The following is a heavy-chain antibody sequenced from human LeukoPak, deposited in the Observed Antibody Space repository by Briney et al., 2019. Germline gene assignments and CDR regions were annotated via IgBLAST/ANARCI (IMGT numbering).Heavy chain of an antibody. CDR3: AISRYNWNDVSPAAFDI. D-gene: IGHD1-1*01. V-gene: IGHV3-48*01. CDR2: ISSSSSTI. Sequence: GGSLRLSCAASGFTFSSYSMNWVRQAPGKGLEWVSYISSSSSTIYYADSVKGRFTISRDNAKNSLYLQMNSLRAEDTAVYYCAISRYNWNDVSPAAFDIWGQGTMVTVSS. J-gene: IGHJ3*02. CDR1: GFTFSSYS.